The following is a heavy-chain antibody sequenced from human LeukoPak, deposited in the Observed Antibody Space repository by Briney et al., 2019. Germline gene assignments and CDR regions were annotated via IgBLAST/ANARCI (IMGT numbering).Heavy chain of an antibody. Sequence: GGSLRLSCAASGFTVSNSYINWVRQAPGKGLEWVSIIYSGGNTYYADSVRGRFIISRDNSENTVYLQMNSLRAEETAVYFCARPPGLAGHYSYYYGVDVWGQGTTVTVSS. CDR1: GFTVSNSY. V-gene: IGHV3-66*04. J-gene: IGHJ6*02. CDR3: ARPPGLAGHYSYYYGVDV. CDR2: IYSGGNT. D-gene: IGHD6-19*01.